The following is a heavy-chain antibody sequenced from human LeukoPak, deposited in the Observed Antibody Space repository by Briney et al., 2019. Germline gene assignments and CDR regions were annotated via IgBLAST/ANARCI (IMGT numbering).Heavy chain of an antibody. CDR1: GGSFSGYY. CDR3: AREGDWGYSDY. Sequence: PSETLSLTCAVYGGSFSGYYWSWIRQPPGKGLEWIGEINHSGSTNYNPSLKSRVTISVDTSKNQFSLKLSSVTAADTAVYYCAREGDWGYSDYWGQGTLVTVSS. V-gene: IGHV4-34*01. D-gene: IGHD3/OR15-3a*01. J-gene: IGHJ4*02. CDR2: INHSGST.